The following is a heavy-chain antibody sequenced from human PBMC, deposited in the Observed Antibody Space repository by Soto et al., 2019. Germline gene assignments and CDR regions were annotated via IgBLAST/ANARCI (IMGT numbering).Heavy chain of an antibody. CDR1: GYTLTGYY. J-gene: IGHJ4*02. D-gene: IGHD5-12*01. Sequence: ASVKVSCKASGYTLTGYYMHWVRQAPGQGLEWMGWINPNSGGTNYAQKFQGWVTMTRDTSISTAYMELSRLRSDDTAVYYCARESGYDSFDYWGQGTLVTVSS. CDR3: ARESGYDSFDY. V-gene: IGHV1-2*04. CDR2: INPNSGGT.